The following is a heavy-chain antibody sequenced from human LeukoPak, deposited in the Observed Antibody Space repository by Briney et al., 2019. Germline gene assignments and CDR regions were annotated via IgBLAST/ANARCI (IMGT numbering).Heavy chain of an antibody. CDR1: GYTFINYD. CDR3: ARGYDYFHGMDV. V-gene: IGHV1-8*02. Sequence: ASVKVSCNASGYTFINYDINWVRQAPGQGLEYMGWMNPNSGYTGSAQKFHGRVTMTRDTSIQTAYLELTTLTSDDTAVYYCARGYDYFHGMDVWGQGTTVSVSS. J-gene: IGHJ6*02. CDR2: MNPNSGYT.